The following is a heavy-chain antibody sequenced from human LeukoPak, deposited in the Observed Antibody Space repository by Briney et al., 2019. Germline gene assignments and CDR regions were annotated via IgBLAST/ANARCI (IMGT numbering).Heavy chain of an antibody. CDR2: LNGDGST. Sequence: NPSETLSLTCAVYRGSSSGYYWTWIRQPLGMGLEWIGDLNGDGSTSYNPSLQTRVSISGDTSKNQVSLKLTSVSAADTAVYYCASPATGNRDGFDYWSQGTLVSVSS. CDR1: RGSSSGYY. D-gene: IGHD5-24*01. CDR3: ASPATGNRDGFDY. J-gene: IGHJ4*02. V-gene: IGHV4-34*01.